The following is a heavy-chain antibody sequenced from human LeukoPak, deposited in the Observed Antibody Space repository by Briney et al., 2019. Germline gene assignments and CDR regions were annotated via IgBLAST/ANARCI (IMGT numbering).Heavy chain of an antibody. CDR2: IYHSGST. V-gene: IGHV4-30-2*01. J-gene: IGHJ3*02. CDR3: ARGPEEIDAFDI. Sequence: SETLSLTCAGSGGSINSGGYSWSWIRQPPGKGLEWIGYIYHSGSTYYNPSLKSRVTISIDRSKNQFSLNLTSVTAADTAVYYCARGPEEIDAFDIWGQGTLVTVSS. CDR1: GGSINSGGYS.